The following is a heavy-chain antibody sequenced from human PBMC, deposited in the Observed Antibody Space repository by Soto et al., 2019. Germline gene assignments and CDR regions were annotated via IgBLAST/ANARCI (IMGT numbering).Heavy chain of an antibody. CDR1: GYSFTSYW. D-gene: IGHD4-17*01. J-gene: IGHJ4*02. V-gene: IGHV5-10-1*01. Sequence: GESLKISCKGSGYSFTSYWISWVRQMPGKGLEWMGIIDPSDSYTNYSPSFQGQVTISADQSINTAYLQWDSLKASDTAIYYCARPANTVADHFDLWGQGTPVTVSS. CDR3: ARPANTVADHFDL. CDR2: IDPSDSYT.